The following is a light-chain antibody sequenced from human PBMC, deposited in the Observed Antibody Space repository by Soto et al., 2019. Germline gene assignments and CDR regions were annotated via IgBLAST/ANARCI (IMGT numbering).Light chain of an antibody. Sequence: QPVLTQPPSASATPGQRVTISCSGGSSNIGSYSVNWYQQVPGTAPKLLIYDINQRPSGVPDRFSGSKSGTSASLAISGLQSGDEADYYCAAWDDSLNALVFGGGTKLTVL. CDR3: AAWDDSLNALV. CDR2: DIN. J-gene: IGLJ2*01. V-gene: IGLV1-44*01. CDR1: SSNIGSYS.